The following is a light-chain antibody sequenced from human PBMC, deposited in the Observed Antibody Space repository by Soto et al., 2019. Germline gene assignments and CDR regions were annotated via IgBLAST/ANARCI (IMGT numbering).Light chain of an antibody. J-gene: IGKJ4*01. CDR2: LAS. Sequence: DVVMTQSPLSLPVTPGEPASISCRSSQSLLHSNGYNYLAWFLQKAGQSPQLLIYLASSRASGVPDRFSGSGSGTDFTLEISSVEADDVGIYYCMQLLHPPLTFGGGTKVEIK. CDR1: QSLLHSNGYNY. CDR3: MQLLHPPLT. V-gene: IGKV2-28*01.